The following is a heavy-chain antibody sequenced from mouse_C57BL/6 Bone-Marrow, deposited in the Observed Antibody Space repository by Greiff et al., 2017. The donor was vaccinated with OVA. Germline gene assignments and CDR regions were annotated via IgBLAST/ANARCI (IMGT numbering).Heavy chain of an antibody. Sequence: VQLQQPGAELVKPGASVKLSCKASGYTFTSYWMHWVKQRPGQGLEWIGMIHPNSGSTNYNEKFKSKATLTVDESSSTAYMQLSSLTSEDSAVYYCARTIYYYGSSYGDYAMDYWGQGTSVTVSS. V-gene: IGHV1-64*01. CDR1: GYTFTSYW. J-gene: IGHJ4*01. D-gene: IGHD1-1*01. CDR2: IHPNSGST. CDR3: ARTIYYYGSSYGDYAMDY.